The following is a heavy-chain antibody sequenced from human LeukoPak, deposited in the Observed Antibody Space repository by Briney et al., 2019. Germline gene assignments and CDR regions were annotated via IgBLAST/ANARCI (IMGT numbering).Heavy chain of an antibody. CDR1: GGSFSGYY. CDR3: ARGLGYCSSTSCSFDY. Sequence: SVTLSLTCAVYGGSFSGYYWSWIRQPPGKGLEWIGEINHSGNTNYNPSLKSRVTISVDTSKNQFSLQLSSVTAADTAVYYCARGLGYCSSTSCSFDYWGQGTLVTVSS. J-gene: IGHJ4*02. V-gene: IGHV4-34*01. CDR2: INHSGNT. D-gene: IGHD2-2*01.